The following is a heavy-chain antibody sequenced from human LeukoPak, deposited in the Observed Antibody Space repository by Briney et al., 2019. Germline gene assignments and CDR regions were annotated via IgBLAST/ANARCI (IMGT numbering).Heavy chain of an antibody. V-gene: IGHV3-30*14. J-gene: IGHJ2*01. D-gene: IGHD1-26*01. CDR1: GFTFRSYA. CDR3: ARQAEGATTPFWYFDL. Sequence: QPGRSLRLSCAASGFTFRSYAMHWVRQAPGKGLEWVAVILDDENNKNYADSVKGRFTISRDNSKSTLYLQMNSLRAEDTAVYYCARQAEGATTPFWYFDLWGRGTLVTVSS. CDR2: ILDDENNK.